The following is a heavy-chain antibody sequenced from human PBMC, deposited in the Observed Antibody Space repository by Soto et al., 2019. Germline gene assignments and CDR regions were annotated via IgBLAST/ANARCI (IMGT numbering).Heavy chain of an antibody. Sequence: SETLSLTCAVYGGSFSGYYWSWIRQPPGKGLEWIGEINHSGSTNYNPSLKSRVTISVDTSKNQFSLKLSSVTAADTAVYYCARFQGLRFFNNRGVYYFDYWGQGTLVTVSS. CDR2: INHSGST. V-gene: IGHV4-34*01. J-gene: IGHJ4*02. CDR1: GGSFSGYY. CDR3: ARFQGLRFFNNRGVYYFDY. D-gene: IGHD3-3*01.